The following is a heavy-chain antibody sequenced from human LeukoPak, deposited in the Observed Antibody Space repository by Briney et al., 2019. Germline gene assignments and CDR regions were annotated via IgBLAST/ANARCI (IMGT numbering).Heavy chain of an antibody. Sequence: ASVKVSCKASGYTFTSYYMHWVRHAPGQGLEWMGIINPSGGNTSYAQKFQGRVTMTRDTSTSTDYMELSSLRSEDTAVYYCARAVAGIHDYWGQGTLVTVSS. CDR2: INPSGGNT. J-gene: IGHJ4*02. V-gene: IGHV1-46*01. D-gene: IGHD6-19*01. CDR1: GYTFTSYY. CDR3: ARAVAGIHDY.